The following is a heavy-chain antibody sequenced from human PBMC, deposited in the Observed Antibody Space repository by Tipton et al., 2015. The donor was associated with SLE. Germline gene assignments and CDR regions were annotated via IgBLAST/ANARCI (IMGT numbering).Heavy chain of an antibody. D-gene: IGHD4-11*01. V-gene: IGHV3-23*01. Sequence: SLRLSCAASGFTFSSYAMSWVRQAPGKGLEWVSAISGSGGSAYYADSVKGRFTISRDNSKNTLYLQMNSLRAEDTAVYYCAKDSPDDYSNYEVNWFDPWGQGTLVTVSS. J-gene: IGHJ5*02. CDR3: AKDSPDDYSNYEVNWFDP. CDR2: ISGSGGSA. CDR1: GFTFSSYA.